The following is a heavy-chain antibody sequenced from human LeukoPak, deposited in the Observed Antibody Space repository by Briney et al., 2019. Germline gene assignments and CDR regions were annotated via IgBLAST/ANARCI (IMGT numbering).Heavy chain of an antibody. Sequence: GESLKISCKGSGYLFTHYWIAWVRQIPGRGLEWMGIMLPGDSLTTYSPPFQGHVTMSVDKSVATAYLQLNSLKASDTAIYYCARAGVAVGGRFYYNYWGQG. CDR2: MLPGDSLT. CDR3: ARAGVAVGGRFYYNY. V-gene: IGHV5-51*01. CDR1: GYLFTHYW. J-gene: IGHJ4*02. D-gene: IGHD6-19*01.